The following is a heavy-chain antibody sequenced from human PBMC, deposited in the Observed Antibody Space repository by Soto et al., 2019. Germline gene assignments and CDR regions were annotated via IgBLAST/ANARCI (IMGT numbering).Heavy chain of an antibody. CDR1: GYTFTSYG. CDR2: ISAYNYNT. CDR3: ARVVGALGHWFDP. J-gene: IGHJ5*02. D-gene: IGHD1-26*01. Sequence: QVKLVQSGAEVKKPGASVKVSCKASGYTFTSYGLSWVRQAPGQGLEWMGRISAYNYNTNYAQKLQGRFTMTTATSTSTAYMELMSLRSDDTAVYYCARVVGALGHWFDPWGQGTLVTVSS. V-gene: IGHV1-18*01.